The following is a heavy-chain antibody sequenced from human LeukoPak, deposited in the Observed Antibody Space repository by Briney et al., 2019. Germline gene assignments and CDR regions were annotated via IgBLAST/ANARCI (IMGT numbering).Heavy chain of an antibody. D-gene: IGHD3-9*01. V-gene: IGHV3-74*01. J-gene: IGHJ4*02. CDR3: ARHPYDILTGPSFDY. CDR2: INRGGRST. Sequence: GGSLRLSCAASGFTFSSDWMHWVRQAPGKGLVWVSRINRGGRSTTYADSVKSRFTISRYNAKNTLYLQMNSLRAEGTAVYYCARHPYDILTGPSFDYWGQGGLVTVSS. CDR1: GFTFSSDW.